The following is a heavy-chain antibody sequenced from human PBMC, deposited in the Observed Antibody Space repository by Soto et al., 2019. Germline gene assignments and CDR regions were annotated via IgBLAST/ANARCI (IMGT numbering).Heavy chain of an antibody. D-gene: IGHD5-12*01. CDR3: VRGGWLGDAFDI. J-gene: IGHJ3*02. V-gene: IGHV3-48*02. CDR2: IRSGSDTP. CDR1: GFTFSRSG. Sequence: EAQLVESGGGLVHPGESLRLCCAASGFTFSRSGMNWVRQAPGKGLEWLSYIRSGSDTPYYAASVRGRFTVSRDNAKDSLFLQMTILRQNDTAMYHCVRGGWLGDAFDILGHGKMVSGSS.